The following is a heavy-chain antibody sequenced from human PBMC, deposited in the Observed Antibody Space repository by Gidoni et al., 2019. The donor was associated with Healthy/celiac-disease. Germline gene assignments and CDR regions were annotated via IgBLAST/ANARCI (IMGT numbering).Heavy chain of an antibody. D-gene: IGHD3-10*01. V-gene: IGHV3-33*01. CDR3: ARAKDRSPGRPYFDY. J-gene: IGHJ4*02. Sequence: QVQLVESGGGVVQPGRSLRLSCAASGFTFSSYGMHGVRQAPGKGLEWVAVIWYDGSNKYYADSVKGRFTISRDNSKNTLYLQMNSLRAEDTAVYYCARAKDRSPGRPYFDYWGQGTLVTVSS. CDR2: IWYDGSNK. CDR1: GFTFSSYG.